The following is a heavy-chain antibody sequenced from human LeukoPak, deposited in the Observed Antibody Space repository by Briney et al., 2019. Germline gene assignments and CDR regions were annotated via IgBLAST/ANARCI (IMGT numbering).Heavy chain of an antibody. CDR2: INHSGSA. J-gene: IGHJ4*02. CDR1: GGSFSGYY. D-gene: IGHD4-17*01. V-gene: IGHV4-34*01. CDR3: ARGQGTVTTH. Sequence: SETLSLTCAVSGGSFSGYYWTWIRQPPGKGLEWIGEINHSGSANHNPSLKSRVTISLDTSKNQFSLKLSSVTAADTTVYYCARGQGTVTTHWGQGTLVTVSS.